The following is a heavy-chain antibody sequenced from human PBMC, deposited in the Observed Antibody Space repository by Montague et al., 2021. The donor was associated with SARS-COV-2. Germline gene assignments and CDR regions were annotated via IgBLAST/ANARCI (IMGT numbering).Heavy chain of an antibody. Sequence: SETLSLTCAVFDGSFSNFYWSWIRQPPGKGLEWIGEINHSGTTYXKPSLKSRVTISVDTSRNQFSLKLNSVTAADAAVYCCASGDDNGSGYLDVWGKGTTVTVSS. CDR2: INHSGTT. V-gene: IGHV4-34*01. J-gene: IGHJ6*03. D-gene: IGHD1-26*01. CDR3: ASGDDNGSGYLDV. CDR1: DGSFSNFY.